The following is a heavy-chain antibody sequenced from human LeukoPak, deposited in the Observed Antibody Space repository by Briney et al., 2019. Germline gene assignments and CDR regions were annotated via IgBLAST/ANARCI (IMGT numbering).Heavy chain of an antibody. CDR1: GGPFSGYY. CDR2: INHSGST. Sequence: SETLSLTCAVYGGPFSGYYWSWIRQPPGKGLEWIGEINHSGSTNYNPSLKSRVTISVDTSKNQFSLKLSSVTAADTAVYYCARMGATASFSQHWGQGTLVTVSS. CDR3: ARMGATASFSQH. V-gene: IGHV4-34*01. J-gene: IGHJ1*01. D-gene: IGHD1-26*01.